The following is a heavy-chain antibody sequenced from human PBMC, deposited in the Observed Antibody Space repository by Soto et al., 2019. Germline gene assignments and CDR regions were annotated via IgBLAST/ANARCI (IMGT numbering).Heavy chain of an antibody. CDR2: ISAYNGNT. J-gene: IGHJ5*02. CDR1: GYTFPSYG. CDR3: ARSTWIQIWFHDWFDT. Sequence: ASGKVSCKASGYTFPSYGISLVRPAPGQGLEWMGWISAYNGNTNYAQRPQRRVTMTTDTSTSTAYMELRSMRSDDMAVYYWARSTWIQIWFHDWFDTWGQGTLVTVSS. D-gene: IGHD5-18*01. V-gene: IGHV1-18*03.